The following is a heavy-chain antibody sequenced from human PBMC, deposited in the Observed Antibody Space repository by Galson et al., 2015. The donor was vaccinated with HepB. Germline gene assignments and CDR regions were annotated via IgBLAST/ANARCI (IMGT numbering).Heavy chain of an antibody. D-gene: IGHD5-18*01. CDR2: ASFDGTNE. J-gene: IGHJ6*02. CDR1: GFTFSNYD. Sequence: SLRLSCAASGFTFSNYDMHWVRQAPGKGLEWVAVASFDGTNEYYADSVKGRITISRDNSKNTLYLQMNSLRGEDTAVYYCAEHNRPALVTGSRYFGMDVWGQGTTVTVSS. CDR3: AEHNRPALVTGSRYFGMDV. V-gene: IGHV3-30*18.